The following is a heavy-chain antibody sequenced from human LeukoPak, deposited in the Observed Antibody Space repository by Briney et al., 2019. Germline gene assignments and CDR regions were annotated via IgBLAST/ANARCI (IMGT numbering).Heavy chain of an antibody. J-gene: IGHJ5*02. D-gene: IGHD5-18*01. Sequence: GASVKVSCKASGYTFTGYYMHWVRQAPGQGLEWMGWINPNSGGTNYAQKFQGRVTMTRDTSISTAYMELSRLRSDDTAVYYCARGPHARRIQLPYNWFDPWGQGTLVTVSS. CDR3: ARGPHARRIQLPYNWFDP. CDR2: INPNSGGT. V-gene: IGHV1-2*02. CDR1: GYTFTGYY.